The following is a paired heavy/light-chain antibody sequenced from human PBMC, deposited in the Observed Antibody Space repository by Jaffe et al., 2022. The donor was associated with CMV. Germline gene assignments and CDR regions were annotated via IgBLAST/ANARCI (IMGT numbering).Heavy chain of an antibody. CDR2: IRSNTYGGTT. J-gene: IGHJ4*02. CDR3: TREPLRSGGYDY. D-gene: IGHD3-16*01. Sequence: EVQLVESGGGLVQPGRSLRLSCATSGFTFGAYAMSWVRQAPGKGLEWVGLIRSNTYGGTTEYAASVKDRFTISRDDSRSVAYLQVNSLKIEDTAVYYCTREPLRSGGYDYWGQGTLVTVSS. V-gene: IGHV3-49*04. CDR1: GFTFGAYA.
Light chain of an antibody. CDR2: EDN. CDR1: SGNIASNY. V-gene: IGLV6-57*04. CDR3: QTYDDSSHV. Sequence: NFMLTQPHSVSESPGKAVTISCTRSSGNIASNYVHWYQQRPGSAPTTVIHEDNQRPSGVPDRFSGSIDSSSNSASLTISGLKTEDEADYYCQTYDDSSHVFGTGTEVTVL. J-gene: IGLJ1*01.